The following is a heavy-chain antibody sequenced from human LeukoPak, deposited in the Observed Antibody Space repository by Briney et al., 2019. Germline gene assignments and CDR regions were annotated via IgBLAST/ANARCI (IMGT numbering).Heavy chain of an antibody. D-gene: IGHD1-26*01. V-gene: IGHV4-34*01. J-gene: IGHJ4*02. Sequence: PSETLSLTCAVYGGSFSGYYWSWIRQPPGKGLEWIGEINHSGSTNYNPSLKSRLTISVDTSKNQFSMNLSSVTAADTAVYYCARAIVGATKITTNFDYWGQGTLVTVSS. CDR2: INHSGST. CDR1: GGSFSGYY. CDR3: ARAIVGATKITTNFDY.